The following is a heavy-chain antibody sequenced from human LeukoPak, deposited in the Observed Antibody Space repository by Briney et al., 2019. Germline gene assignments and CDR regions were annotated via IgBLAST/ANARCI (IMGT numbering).Heavy chain of an antibody. D-gene: IGHD6-19*01. V-gene: IGHV3-9*01. CDR2: ISWNSGGI. CDR3: AKLNAIAVAGTGWFDP. J-gene: IGHJ5*02. Sequence: PGRSLRLSCAASGFTFDDYAMHWVRQAPGKGLEWVSGISWNSGGIGYADSVKGRFTIPRDNAKNSLYLQMNSLRAEDTAVYYCAKLNAIAVAGTGWFDPWGQGTLVTVSS. CDR1: GFTFDDYA.